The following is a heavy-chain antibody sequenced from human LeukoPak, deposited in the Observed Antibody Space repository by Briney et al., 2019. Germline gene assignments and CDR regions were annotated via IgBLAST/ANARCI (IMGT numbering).Heavy chain of an antibody. Sequence: SETLSLTCTVSGGSISGYYWSWIRQPPGKGLEWIGYIYYSGNSNYNPSLKSRVTISADTSKNQFSLNPSSVTAADTAVYYCARESSSSWPAVDYCGQGTLVTVSS. D-gene: IGHD2-2*01. V-gene: IGHV4-59*01. CDR2: IYYSGNS. J-gene: IGHJ4*02. CDR1: GGSISGYY. CDR3: ARESSSSWPAVDY.